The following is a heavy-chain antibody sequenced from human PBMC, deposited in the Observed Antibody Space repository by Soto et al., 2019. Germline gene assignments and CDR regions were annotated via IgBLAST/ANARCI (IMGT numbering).Heavy chain of an antibody. CDR3: ARRHYNYESSGYYPLFDY. J-gene: IGHJ4*02. CDR1: GFTVSSTY. V-gene: IGHV3-53*01. Sequence: GGSLRLSCAASGFTVSSTYMSWVRQAPGKGLEWISVIYGGGDTFYADSVKGRFTISTDNSKNTQQLQMNSLRAEDTAVYYCARRHYNYESSGYYPLFDYWGQGTLVTVSS. D-gene: IGHD3-22*01. CDR2: IYGGGDT.